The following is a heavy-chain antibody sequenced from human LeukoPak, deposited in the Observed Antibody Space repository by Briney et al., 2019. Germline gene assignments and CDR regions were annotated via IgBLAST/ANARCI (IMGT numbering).Heavy chain of an antibody. CDR1: GFTFSSYS. CDR2: ISSSSSYI. CDR3: ARDWYGGSSGDYSTHYYYYYYMDV. J-gene: IGHJ6*03. Sequence: GGSLRLSCAASGFTFSSYSMNWVRQAPGKGLEWVSSISSSSSYIYYADSVKGRFTISRDNATNSLYLQMNSLRAEDTAVYYCARDWYGGSSGDYSTHYYYYYYMDVWGKGTTVTISS. V-gene: IGHV3-21*01. D-gene: IGHD3-22*01.